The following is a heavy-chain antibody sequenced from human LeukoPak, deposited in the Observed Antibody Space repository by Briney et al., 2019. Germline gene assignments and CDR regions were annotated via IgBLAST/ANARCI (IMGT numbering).Heavy chain of an antibody. CDR2: INHSGST. CDR3: SSVTQAGEY. Sequence: PSETLSLTCAVYGGSFSGYYWSWIRQPPGKGLEWIGEINHSGSTNYNPSLKSRVTISVDTSKNQFSLKLSSVTPADTAVYYCSSVTQAGEYWGQGTLVTVSS. D-gene: IGHD1-14*01. V-gene: IGHV4-34*01. J-gene: IGHJ4*02. CDR1: GGSFSGYY.